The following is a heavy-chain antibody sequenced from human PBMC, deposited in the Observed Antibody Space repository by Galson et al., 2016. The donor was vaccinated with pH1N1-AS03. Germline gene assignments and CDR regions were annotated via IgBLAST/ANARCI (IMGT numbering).Heavy chain of an antibody. Sequence: SVKFSFPASGYTFISYVMHWVRQAPGQRLEWMGWINAGNGNTTYSQIFQGRVTITRDTSASKAYMELSSLRSEDTAVYYCARGRGSYGMDVWGQGTTGTVSS. J-gene: IGHJ6*02. V-gene: IGHV1-3*01. D-gene: IGHD1-26*01. CDR3: ARGRGSYGMDV. CDR2: INAGNGNT. CDR1: GYTFISYV.